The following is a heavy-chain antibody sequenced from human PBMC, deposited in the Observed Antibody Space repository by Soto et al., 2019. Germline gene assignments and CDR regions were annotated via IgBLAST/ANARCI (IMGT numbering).Heavy chain of an antibody. CDR3: ATSTLTDAFGI. Sequence: QVQLVESGGGVVQPGGSRRLSCEASRFSFSDYGMHWVRQAPGKGLEWVALIRDDGSATYYSDSVKGRFAISRDNSENTRYLQMNRLRAEDTAVYYCATSTLTDAFGIWGQGTMVSVSS. CDR1: RFSFSDYG. CDR2: IRDDGSAT. D-gene: IGHD2-15*01. J-gene: IGHJ3*02. V-gene: IGHV3-30*02.